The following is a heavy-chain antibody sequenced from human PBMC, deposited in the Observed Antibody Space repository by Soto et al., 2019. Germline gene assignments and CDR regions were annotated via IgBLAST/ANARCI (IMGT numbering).Heavy chain of an antibody. J-gene: IGHJ6*01. CDR1: GFTFSSYA. CDR3: AKGGYCSSTSCYTDHYYGMDV. D-gene: IGHD2-2*02. CDR2: LSGSGGST. Sequence: GGALRLSCIASGFTFSSYAMSWVRQAPGKGLEWVSTLSGSGGSTYYADSVKGRFTISRDNSKNTLYLQMNSLRAEDTAVYYCAKGGYCSSTSCYTDHYYGMDVWGQGTTVTVSS. V-gene: IGHV3-23*01.